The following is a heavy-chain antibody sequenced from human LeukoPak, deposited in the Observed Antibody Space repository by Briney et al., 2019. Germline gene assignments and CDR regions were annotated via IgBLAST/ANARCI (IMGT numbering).Heavy chain of an antibody. V-gene: IGHV1-18*01. J-gene: IGHJ4*02. CDR2: ISAYNGNT. Sequence: ASVKVSCKASGYTFTSYGISWVRLAPGQGLEWMGWISAYNGNTNYAQKLQGRVTMTTETSTNTAYMELRSLRSDDTAVYYCARWGGDGDYGGFDYWGQGTLVTVSS. CDR3: ARWGGDGDYGGFDY. D-gene: IGHD4-17*01. CDR1: GYTFTSYG.